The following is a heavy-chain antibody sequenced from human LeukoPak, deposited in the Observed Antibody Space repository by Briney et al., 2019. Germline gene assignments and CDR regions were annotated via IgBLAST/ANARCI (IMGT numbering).Heavy chain of an antibody. CDR3: ARARRWFDP. Sequence: KTSETLSLTCTVSGGSISSYYWSWIRQPPGKGLEWIGYIYYSGSTNYNPSLKSRVTISVDTSKNQFSLKPSSVTAADTAVYYCARARRWFDPWGQGTLVTVSS. CDR1: GGSISSYY. V-gene: IGHV4-59*01. CDR2: IYYSGST. J-gene: IGHJ5*02.